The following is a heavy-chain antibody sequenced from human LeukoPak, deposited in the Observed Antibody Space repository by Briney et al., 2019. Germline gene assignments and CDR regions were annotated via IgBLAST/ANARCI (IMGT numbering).Heavy chain of an antibody. D-gene: IGHD5-18*01. V-gene: IGHV1-2*02. CDR2: INPNSGGT. J-gene: IGHJ4*02. CDR1: GYTFTGYY. Sequence: ASVKVSCKASGYTFTGYYMHWVRQAPGQGLEWMGWINPNSGGTNYAQKFQGRVTMTRDTSISTAYMELSRLRSDDTAVYYCAGVDTATGRYFDYWGQGTLVTVSS. CDR3: AGVDTATGRYFDY.